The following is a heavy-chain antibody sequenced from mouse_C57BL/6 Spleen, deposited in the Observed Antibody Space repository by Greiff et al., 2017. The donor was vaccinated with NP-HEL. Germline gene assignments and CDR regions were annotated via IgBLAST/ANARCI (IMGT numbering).Heavy chain of an antibody. CDR2: INSDGGST. Sequence: EVQGVESGGGLVQPGESLKLSCESNEYEFPSHDMSWVRKTPEKRLELVAAINSDGGSTYYPDTMERRFIISRDNTKQTLYLQMSSLRSEDTALYYCARRKSLGPYGEGWYFDVWGTGTTVTVSS. V-gene: IGHV5-2*01. CDR3: ARRKSLGPYGEGWYFDV. J-gene: IGHJ1*03. D-gene: IGHD1-2*01. CDR1: EYEFPSHD.